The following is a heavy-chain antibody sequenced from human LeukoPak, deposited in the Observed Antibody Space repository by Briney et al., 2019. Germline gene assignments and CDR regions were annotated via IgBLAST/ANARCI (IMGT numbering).Heavy chain of an antibody. Sequence: ASETLSLTCTVSGGSISSYYWSWIRQPPGKGLEWIGYIYYSRSTNYNPSLKSRVTISVDTSKNQFSLKLSSVTAADTAVYYCARSENTAMGNFDYWGQGTLVTVSS. J-gene: IGHJ4*02. CDR1: GGSISSYY. CDR3: ARSENTAMGNFDY. V-gene: IGHV4-59*08. D-gene: IGHD5-18*01. CDR2: IYYSRST.